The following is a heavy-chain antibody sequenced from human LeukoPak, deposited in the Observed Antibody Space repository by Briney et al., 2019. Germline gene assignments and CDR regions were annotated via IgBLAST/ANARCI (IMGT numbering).Heavy chain of an antibody. D-gene: IGHD2-8*02. J-gene: IGHJ3*01. CDR3: ARDQGYCTSVNCRGDAFDV. CDR1: GFTFTSHW. V-gene: IGHV3-7*01. CDR2: INDVGRVK. Sequence: GGSLRLSCEASGFTFTSHWMSWVRQVPGKGLEWVAKINDVGRVKYYVDSVRGRFTISTDTAKNSLSLQMNSLRAQGTAVYFFARDQGYCTSVNCRGDAFDVWGQGSMVSVSS.